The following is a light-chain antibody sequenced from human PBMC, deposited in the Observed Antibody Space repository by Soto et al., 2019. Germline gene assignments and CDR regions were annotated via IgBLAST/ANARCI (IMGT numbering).Light chain of an antibody. V-gene: IGLV2-14*03. J-gene: IGLJ3*02. CDR2: DVS. CDR3: FSYTRSSTWV. Sequence: QSALTQPASVSGSPGQSITISCTGTSSDVGSYNYVSWYQQHPGKAPKLMIYDVSNRPSGVSNRFSGSKSGNTASLTISGLQAEDEADYYCFSYTRSSTWVFGGGTQLTVL. CDR1: SSDVGSYNY.